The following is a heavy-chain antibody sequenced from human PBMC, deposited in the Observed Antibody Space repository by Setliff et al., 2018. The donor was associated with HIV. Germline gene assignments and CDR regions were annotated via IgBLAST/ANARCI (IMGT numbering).Heavy chain of an antibody. D-gene: IGHD6-6*01. V-gene: IGHV4-61*09. CDR1: GDSVSNGRYY. Sequence: SETLSLTCTVSGDSVSNGRYYWSWIRQPAGKGLEWIGHIYTSGSTDYSPSLKSRVTISVDTSKNQFSLKMSSVTAADTAVYYCARPYSSSSYYYYHMDVWGKGTAVTVSS. CDR3: ARPYSSSSYYYYHMDV. J-gene: IGHJ6*03. CDR2: IYTSGST.